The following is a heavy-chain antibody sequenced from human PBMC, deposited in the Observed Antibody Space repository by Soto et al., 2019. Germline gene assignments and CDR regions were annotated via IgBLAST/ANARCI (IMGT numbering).Heavy chain of an antibody. Sequence: GGSLRLSCVGSGFTFSNDWMHWVRQAPGKGLEWVSRINADGGSTHYADSVRGRFTISRDNAKNTLFLQLNSLRVEDTAIYYCIKVLTRGVGVPRFYFDSWGQGTLVTVSS. D-gene: IGHD3-9*01. CDR2: INADGGST. V-gene: IGHV3-74*01. CDR3: IKVLTRGVGVPRFYFDS. CDR1: GFTFSNDW. J-gene: IGHJ4*02.